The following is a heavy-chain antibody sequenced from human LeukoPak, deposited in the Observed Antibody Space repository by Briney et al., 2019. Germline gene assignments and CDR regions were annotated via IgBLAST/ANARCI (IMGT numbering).Heavy chain of an antibody. CDR1: GFTFSDYY. V-gene: IGHV3-11*01. J-gene: IGHJ4*02. CDR3: ARCTTGRTFGSLREVKRSREIDY. CDR2: ISSSGSTI. D-gene: IGHD1-1*01. Sequence: SGGSLRLSCAASGFTFSDYYMSWIRQAPGKGLEWVSYISSSGSTIYYADSVKGRFTISRDNAKNSLYLQMNSLRAEDTAVYYCARCTTGRTFGSLREVKRSREIDYWGQGTLVTVSS.